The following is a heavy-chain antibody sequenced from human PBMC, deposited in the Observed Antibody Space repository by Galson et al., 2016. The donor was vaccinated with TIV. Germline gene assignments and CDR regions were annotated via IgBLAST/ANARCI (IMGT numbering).Heavy chain of an antibody. J-gene: IGHJ6*02. V-gene: IGHV3-23*01. CDR2: ISATGGST. CDR1: GFTFSNFA. D-gene: IGHD3/OR15-3a*01. CDR3: AKDRTPDAFYPSAGAMDV. Sequence: SLRLSCAASGFTFSNFAMHWVRQAPGKGLEWVSSISATGGSTYYADSVKGRFTTSRDNSKDQLYLQMNSLRAEDTAVYYCAKDRTPDAFYPSAGAMDVWGQGTTVTVSS.